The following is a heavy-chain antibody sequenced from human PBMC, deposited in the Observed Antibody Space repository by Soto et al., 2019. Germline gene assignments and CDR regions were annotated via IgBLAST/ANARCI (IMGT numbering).Heavy chain of an antibody. CDR1: GFTLSGRS. J-gene: IGHJ6*04. Sequence: EVQLVASGGGLVQHGGSLRLSCAASGFTLSGRSMHWVRQAPGKGLVWVSGIDNAGTDSTYADSVKGRFTSSRDNAKNMLYLQMNSLRVEDTAVYYCARGWFGPDVWGKGTTVTVSS. D-gene: IGHD3-10*01. CDR3: ARGWFGPDV. CDR2: IDNAGTDS. V-gene: IGHV3-74*01.